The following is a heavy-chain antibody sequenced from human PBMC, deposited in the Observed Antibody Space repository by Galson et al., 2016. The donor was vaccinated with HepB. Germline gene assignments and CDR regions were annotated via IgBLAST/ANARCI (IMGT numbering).Heavy chain of an antibody. CDR1: GYYFPTYW. CDR2: IHPVDSDT. CDR3: ARRGSGIIRGIVAYYDYGMDV. V-gene: IGHV5-51*03. J-gene: IGHJ6*02. D-gene: IGHD2-21*01. Sequence: QSGAEVKKPGDSLKISCKGSGYYFPTYWIAWVRQMPGKGLEWMGAIHPVDSDTRYNPSIQGQVIISADKSINSAYLQWSSLEASDSAMYFCARRGSGIIRGIVAYYDYGMDVWGQGTRVTVSS.